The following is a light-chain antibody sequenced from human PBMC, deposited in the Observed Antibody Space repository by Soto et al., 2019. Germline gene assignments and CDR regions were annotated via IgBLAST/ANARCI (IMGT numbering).Light chain of an antibody. V-gene: IGLV1-44*01. CDR3: EPWNDSLFGVL. CDR2: RTN. J-gene: IGLJ2*01. Sequence: QSVLTQPPSASGTPGQRVSITCSGSSSNIGSNIVNWYQQLPGRAPKLLIYRTNQRPSGVPDRFSASKSGTSASLAISGLQSENEVDYYCEPWNDSLFGVLFGGGTKLTVL. CDR1: SSNIGSNI.